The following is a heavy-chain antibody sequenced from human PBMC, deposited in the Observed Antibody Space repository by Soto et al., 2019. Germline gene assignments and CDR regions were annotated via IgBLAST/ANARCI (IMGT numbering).Heavy chain of an antibody. V-gene: IGHV3-23*01. CDR1: GCTFSSYA. Sequence: EVQLLESGGGLVQPGGSLRLSCAASGCTFSSYAMSWGRQAPGKGLEWVSAISGSGGSTYYADSVKGRFTISRDTSKNRLSLQMNSLRAEDTAVYYCAKGGERYYGSGAPGTWFDTWGQGTLVTFSS. CDR3: AKGGERYYGSGAPGTWFDT. J-gene: IGHJ5*02. D-gene: IGHD3-10*01. CDR2: ISGSGGST.